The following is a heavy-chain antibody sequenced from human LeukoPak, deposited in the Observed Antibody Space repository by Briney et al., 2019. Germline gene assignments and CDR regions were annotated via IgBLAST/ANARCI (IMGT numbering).Heavy chain of an antibody. V-gene: IGHV4-39*07. Sequence: SETLSLTCTVSGGSISSSSYYWGWIRQPPGKGLEWIGSIYYSGSTYYNPSLKSRVTISVDTSKNQFSLKLSSVTAADTAVYYCAMRTYYYDSSGYFSPQPFDYWGQGTLVTVSS. D-gene: IGHD3-22*01. J-gene: IGHJ4*02. CDR2: IYYSGST. CDR3: AMRTYYYDSSGYFSPQPFDY. CDR1: GGSISSSSYY.